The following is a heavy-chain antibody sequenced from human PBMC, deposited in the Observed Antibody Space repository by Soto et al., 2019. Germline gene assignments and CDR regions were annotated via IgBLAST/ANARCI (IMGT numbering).Heavy chain of an antibody. J-gene: IGHJ3*02. CDR2: IIPIFGTA. V-gene: IGHV1-69*13. CDR3: ARDFYSGSYSGDDAFDI. Sequence: ASVKVSCKASGGTSSSYAISWVRQAPGQGLEWMGGIIPIFGTANYAQKFQGRVTITADESTSTAYMELSSLRSEDTAVYYCARDFYSGSYSGDDAFDIWGQGTMVTVSS. D-gene: IGHD1-26*01. CDR1: GGTSSSYA.